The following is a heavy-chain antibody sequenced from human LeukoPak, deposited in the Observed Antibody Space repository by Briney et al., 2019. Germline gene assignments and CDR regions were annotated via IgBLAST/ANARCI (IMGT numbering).Heavy chain of an antibody. CDR3: ARGQQLVQYYFDY. Sequence: SETLSLTCTVSGGSISSYYWSWLRQPPGKGLEWIAYIYYTGSTNYDPSLKSRVTMSVDTSKNQFSLKLSSVTAADTAVYYCARGQQLVQYYFDYWGQGTLVTVSS. D-gene: IGHD6-13*01. CDR1: GGSISSYY. CDR2: IYYTGST. V-gene: IGHV4-59*01. J-gene: IGHJ4*02.